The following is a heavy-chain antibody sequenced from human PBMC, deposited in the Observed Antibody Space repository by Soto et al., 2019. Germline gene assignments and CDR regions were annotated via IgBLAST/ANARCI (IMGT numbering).Heavy chain of an antibody. CDR1: GGTFNKFA. J-gene: IGHJ6*02. CDR2: IIPVFRSA. V-gene: IGHV1-69*01. CDR3: ARRYCASDNCPLFYYFVDL. Sequence: VQLVQSGAEVKKTGSSVKVSCKASGGTFNKFAFSWVRQAPEQGFEWMGGIIPVFRSANYAQRFRGRITITADEYTSTVYLYLNDLRSDDTAVYYCARRYCASDNCPLFYYFVDLWGLGTTVTVSS. D-gene: IGHD2-21*02.